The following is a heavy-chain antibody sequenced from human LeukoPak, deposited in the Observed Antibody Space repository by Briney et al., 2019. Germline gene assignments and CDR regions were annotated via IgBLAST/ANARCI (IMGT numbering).Heavy chain of an antibody. CDR1: GYTFTSYG. CDR2: ISAYNGNT. CDR3: ARTIPPEKVHNALGWFDP. J-gene: IGHJ5*02. D-gene: IGHD3-9*01. Sequence: ASVKVFCKASGYTFTSYGISWVRQAPGQGLEWMGWISAYNGNTNYAQKLQGRVTMTTDTSTSTAYMELRSLRSDVTAVYYCARTIPPEKVHNALGWFDPWGQGTLVTVSS. V-gene: IGHV1-18*01.